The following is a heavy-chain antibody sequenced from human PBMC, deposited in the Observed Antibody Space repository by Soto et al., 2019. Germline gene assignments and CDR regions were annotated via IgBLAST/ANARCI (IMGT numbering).Heavy chain of an antibody. Sequence: QVQLVQSGVEVKKPGASVKVSCKASGYTFINYGISWVRQAPGQGLEWVAWISTYNGNTNYAQKFQGRGTMTTDTSTRTAYMELRRLGSDDTAMYCCARVGGGSGLNWFDPWGQGTLVTGSS. CDR2: ISTYNGNT. CDR3: ARVGGGSGLNWFDP. D-gene: IGHD2-15*01. CDR1: GYTFINYG. J-gene: IGHJ5*02. V-gene: IGHV1-18*01.